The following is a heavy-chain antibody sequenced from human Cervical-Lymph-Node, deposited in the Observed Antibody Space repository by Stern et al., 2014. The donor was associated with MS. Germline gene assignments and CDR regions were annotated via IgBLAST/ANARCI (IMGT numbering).Heavy chain of an antibody. CDR1: GFTFSDHY. V-gene: IGHV3-11*01. Sequence: VQLEESGGGLVKPGGSLRLSCVASGFTFSDHYMSWIRQAPGTGLARVSYISSSGSASHYADSVKGRFTISRDNANNSVYLQMNSLRAEDTAVYYCARGSGAFDYWGQGALVTVSS. CDR2: ISSSGSAS. J-gene: IGHJ4*02. CDR3: ARGSGAFDY.